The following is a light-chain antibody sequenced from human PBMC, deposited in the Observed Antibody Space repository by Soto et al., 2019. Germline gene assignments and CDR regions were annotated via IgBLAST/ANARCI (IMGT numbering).Light chain of an antibody. J-gene: IGKJ4*01. V-gene: IGKV1-9*01. CDR3: QQFNAYPLT. CDR1: QGIGDY. CDR2: GAS. Sequence: DIQLTQSPSFLSASVGDRVTISCRASQGIGDYLAWYQQKPGKAPKLLIYGASTLQSRVPSRWSGSASGTEFTLAISNLQHEDFATYFCQQFNAYPLTFGGGTKLEIK.